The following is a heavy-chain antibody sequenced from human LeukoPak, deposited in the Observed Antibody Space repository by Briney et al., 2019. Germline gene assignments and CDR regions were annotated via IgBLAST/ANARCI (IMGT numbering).Heavy chain of an antibody. V-gene: IGHV4-31*03. CDR3: ARDMDCSSTSRYSSHAFDI. Sequence: PSETLSLTCTVSGGSISSGGYYWSWIRQHPGKGLEWIGYIYYSGSTYYNPSLKSRVTISVDTSKNQFSLKLSSVTAADTAVYYCARDMDCSSTSRYSSHAFDIWGQGTMVTVSS. CDR2: IYYSGST. J-gene: IGHJ3*02. D-gene: IGHD2-2*01. CDR1: GGSISSGGYY.